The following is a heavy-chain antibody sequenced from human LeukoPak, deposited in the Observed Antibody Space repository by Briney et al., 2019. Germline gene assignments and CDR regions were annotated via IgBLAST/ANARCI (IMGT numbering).Heavy chain of an antibody. D-gene: IGHD3-22*01. CDR3: AKDSSGYYTRWYYHYYVDV. V-gene: IGHV3-43*02. Sequence: GGSLRLSCAASGFTFDDYAMHWVRQAPGKGLEWVSLISGDGGTTYYADSAKGRFTISRDSSKNSLYLQMNSLRTEDTALYYCAKDSSGYYTRWYYHYYVDVWGKGTTVTVSS. CDR1: GFTFDDYA. CDR2: ISGDGGTT. J-gene: IGHJ6*03.